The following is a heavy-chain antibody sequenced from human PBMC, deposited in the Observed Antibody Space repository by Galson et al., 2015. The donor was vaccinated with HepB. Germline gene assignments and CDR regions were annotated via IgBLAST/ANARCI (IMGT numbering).Heavy chain of an antibody. CDR3: ARILVGPNHYYDSSGRGAFDI. CDR2: IDWDDDK. CDR1: GFSLSTSGMC. V-gene: IGHV2-70*11. D-gene: IGHD3-22*01. Sequence: PALVKPTQTLTLTCTFSGFSLSTSGMCVSWIRQPPGKALEWLARIDWDDDKYYSTSLKTRLTISKDTAKNQVVLTMTNMDPVDTATYYCARILVGPNHYYDSSGRGAFDIWGQGTMVTVSS. J-gene: IGHJ3*02.